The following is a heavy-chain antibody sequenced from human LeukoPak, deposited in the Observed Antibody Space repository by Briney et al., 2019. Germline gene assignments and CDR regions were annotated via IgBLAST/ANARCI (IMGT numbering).Heavy chain of an antibody. J-gene: IGHJ4*02. CDR1: GFTFTNYA. Sequence: GGSLRLSCAASGFTFTNYAMTWVRQAPGKGLEWVAATVGIGPDTYHADSVKGRFTISRDNSKNILYLQMNSLRAEDTAVYYCAKDPSSSWFGDYFDYWGQGTLVTVSS. V-gene: IGHV3-23*01. CDR3: AKDPSSSWFGDYFDY. CDR2: TVGIGPDT. D-gene: IGHD6-13*01.